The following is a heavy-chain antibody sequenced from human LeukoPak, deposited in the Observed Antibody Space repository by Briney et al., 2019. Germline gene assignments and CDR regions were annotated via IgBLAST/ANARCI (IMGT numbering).Heavy chain of an antibody. Sequence: GGSLRLSCAASGFTFSSYWMSWVRQAPGKGLEWVANIKQDGSEKYYVDSVKGRFTISRDNAKNSLYLQMNSLRAEDTAVYYCARDRCGTSCYRYYFDYWGQGTWSPSPQ. D-gene: IGHD2-15*01. J-gene: IGHJ4*02. V-gene: IGHV3-7*05. CDR1: GFTFSSYW. CDR3: ARDRCGTSCYRYYFDY. CDR2: IKQDGSEK.